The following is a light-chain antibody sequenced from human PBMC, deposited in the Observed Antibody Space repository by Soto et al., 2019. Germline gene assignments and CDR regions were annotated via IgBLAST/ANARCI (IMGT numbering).Light chain of an antibody. Sequence: DIQMTQSPSTLSASAGDRVTITCRASQSISSWLAWYQQKPGKAPKLLIYKASSLESGVPSRFSGSGSGTEFTLTISSLQPDDFATYYCQQYNSYPLTFCGGTKVEIK. J-gene: IGKJ4*01. V-gene: IGKV1-5*03. CDR1: QSISSW. CDR2: KAS. CDR3: QQYNSYPLT.